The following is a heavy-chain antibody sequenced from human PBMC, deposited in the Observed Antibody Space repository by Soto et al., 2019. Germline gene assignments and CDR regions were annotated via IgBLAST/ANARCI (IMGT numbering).Heavy chain of an antibody. V-gene: IGHV3-30-3*01. CDR1: GFTFSNYA. J-gene: IGHJ4*02. CDR2: ISYDGSNQ. Sequence: QVQLVESGGGVVQPGRSLRLSCGASGFTFSNYAMNWVRQAPGKGLEWVAVISYDGSNQYYADSVKGRFTISRDNSKNTLYLQMSSLRPEDTAVYYCARDGSPHNWGPYYLDYWGQGTLVTVSS. D-gene: IGHD7-27*01. CDR3: ARDGSPHNWGPYYLDY.